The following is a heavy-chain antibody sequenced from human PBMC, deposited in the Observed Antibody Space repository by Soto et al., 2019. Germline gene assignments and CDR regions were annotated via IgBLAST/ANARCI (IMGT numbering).Heavy chain of an antibody. CDR3: ARVGSSWYRLDY. D-gene: IGHD6-13*01. CDR2: INHSGST. J-gene: IGHJ4*02. V-gene: IGHV4-34*01. Sequence: QVQLQQWGAGLLKPSETLSLTCAVYGGSFSGYYWSWIRQPPGKGLEWIGEINHSGSTNYNPSLKSRVTIPVDTSKNQFSLKLSSVTAADTAVYYCARVGSSWYRLDYWGQGTLVTVSS. CDR1: GGSFSGYY.